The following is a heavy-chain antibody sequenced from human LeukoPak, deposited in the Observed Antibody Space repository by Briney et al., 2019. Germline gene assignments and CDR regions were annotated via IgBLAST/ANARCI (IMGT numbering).Heavy chain of an antibody. CDR2: TRNKANSYTT. Sequence: GALRLSCAASGFTFSDYYMDWVRQAPGKGLEWVGRTRNKANSYTTEYAASVKGRFTISRDDSKNSLYLQMNSLKTEDTAVYYCARDLAAQRGDYWGQGTLVTVSS. CDR3: ARDLAAQRGDY. D-gene: IGHD6-13*01. J-gene: IGHJ4*02. CDR1: GFTFSDYY. V-gene: IGHV3-72*01.